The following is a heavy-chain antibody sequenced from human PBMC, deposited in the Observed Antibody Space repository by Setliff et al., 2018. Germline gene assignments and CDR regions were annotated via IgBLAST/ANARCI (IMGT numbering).Heavy chain of an antibody. Sequence: TLSLTCTVSGGSISSGSYYWSWIRQPAGKGLEWIGHIYTSGSTNYNPSLKSRVTISVDTSKNQFSLKLSSVTAADTAVYYCAGGDFWSGSQPFNWFDPWGQGTLVTVSS. V-gene: IGHV4-61*09. CDR3: AGGDFWSGSQPFNWFDP. CDR2: IYTSGST. J-gene: IGHJ5*02. D-gene: IGHD3-3*01. CDR1: GGSISSGSYY.